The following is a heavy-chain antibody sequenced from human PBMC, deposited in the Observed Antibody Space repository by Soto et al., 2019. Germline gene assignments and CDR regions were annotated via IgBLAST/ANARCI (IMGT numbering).Heavy chain of an antibody. CDR1: GGSISSSSYY. CDR3: ARQVYGSGSYPYFDY. CDR2: IYYSGST. J-gene: IGHJ4*02. Sequence: SETLSLTCTVSGGSISSSSYYWGWIRQPPGKGLEWIGSIYYSGSTYYNPSLKSRVTISVDTSKNQFSLKLSPVTAADTAEYYFARQVYGSGSYPYFDYWGQGTLVNVSS. D-gene: IGHD3-10*01. V-gene: IGHV4-39*01.